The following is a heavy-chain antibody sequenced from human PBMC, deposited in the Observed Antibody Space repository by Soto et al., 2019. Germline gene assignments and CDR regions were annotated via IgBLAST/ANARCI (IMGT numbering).Heavy chain of an antibody. CDR3: ARRRGIAVVVTSSDYYGMVV. J-gene: IGHJ6*02. Sequence: PGESLKISCKGSGYSFTNYWIGWVRQMPGKGLEWMGIIYPGDSDTRYSPSFQGQVTISADKSISTAYLQWSSLKASDTAMYYCARRRGIAVVVTSSDYYGMVVSGQGTTFTDSS. V-gene: IGHV5-51*01. D-gene: IGHD6-19*01. CDR2: IYPGDSDT. CDR1: GYSFTNYW.